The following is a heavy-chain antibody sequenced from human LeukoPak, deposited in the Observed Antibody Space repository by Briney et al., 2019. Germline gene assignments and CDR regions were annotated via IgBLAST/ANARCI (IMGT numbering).Heavy chain of an antibody. J-gene: IGHJ4*02. CDR2: INAGNGNT. Sequence: SVTVSCTASGYTFTSYAIHWVRQAPGQRLERMGWINAGNGNTKYSQKSQGGVTITRDTPATTAYMELISLRSEDTGVYYCAREGGQWLPLDYWGQGTLVTVSS. V-gene: IGHV1-3*01. CDR1: GYTFTSYA. D-gene: IGHD6-19*01. CDR3: AREGGQWLPLDY.